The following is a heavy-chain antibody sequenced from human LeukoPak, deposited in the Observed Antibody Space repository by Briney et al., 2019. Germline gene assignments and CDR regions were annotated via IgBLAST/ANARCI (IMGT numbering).Heavy chain of an antibody. J-gene: IGHJ5*02. Sequence: KPSETLSLTCTVSGGSISSYYWSWVRQPPGKGLEWIGYIYYSGSTNYNPSLKSQVTISVDTSKNQFSLKLTSVTAADTAVYYCARQWELRGWFDPWGQGTLVTVSS. CDR1: GGSISSYY. V-gene: IGHV4-59*08. CDR2: IYYSGST. CDR3: ARQWELRGWFDP. D-gene: IGHD1-26*01.